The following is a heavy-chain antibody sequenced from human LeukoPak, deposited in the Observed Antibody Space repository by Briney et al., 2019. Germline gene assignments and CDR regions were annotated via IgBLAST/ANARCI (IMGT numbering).Heavy chain of an antibody. J-gene: IGHJ3*02. Sequence: PSETLSLTCTVSGGSIGSYYWSWIRQPPGKGLEWIGYIYYSGSTNYNPSLKSRVTISVDTSKNQFSLKLSSVTAADTAVYYCARYLANDSSGYYYLDAFDIWGQGTMVTVSS. V-gene: IGHV4-59*08. CDR2: IYYSGST. CDR3: ARYLANDSSGYYYLDAFDI. CDR1: GGSIGSYY. D-gene: IGHD3-22*01.